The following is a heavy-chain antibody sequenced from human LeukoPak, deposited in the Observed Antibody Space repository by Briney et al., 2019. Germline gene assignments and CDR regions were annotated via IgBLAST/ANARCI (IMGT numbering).Heavy chain of an antibody. CDR1: GFTISSYG. D-gene: IGHD3-22*01. CDR3: ARDNYYDSSGPLGY. J-gene: IGHJ4*02. CDR2: IHSDGINK. Sequence: GGSLRLSCAASGFTISSYGMHWVRQAPGKGLEGVAFIHSDGINKYYPDSVKGRFTISRDNSKNTLYLQMNSLRAEDTAVYYCARDNYYDSSGPLGYWGQGTLVTVSS. V-gene: IGHV3-30*02.